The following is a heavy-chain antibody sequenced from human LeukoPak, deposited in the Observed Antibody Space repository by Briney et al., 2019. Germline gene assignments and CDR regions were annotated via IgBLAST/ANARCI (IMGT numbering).Heavy chain of an antibody. CDR2: ISGSGGST. CDR1: GFTFSSYA. D-gene: IGHD5-24*01. Sequence: GGSLRLSCAASGFTFSSYAMSWVRQAPGKGLEWVSAISGSGGSTYYADSVKGRFTISRDNSKNTLYLQMNSLRAEDTAVYYCAKDPRQGWLQLEKFDYGGQGTLVTVSS. J-gene: IGHJ4*02. V-gene: IGHV3-23*01. CDR3: AKDPRQGWLQLEKFDY.